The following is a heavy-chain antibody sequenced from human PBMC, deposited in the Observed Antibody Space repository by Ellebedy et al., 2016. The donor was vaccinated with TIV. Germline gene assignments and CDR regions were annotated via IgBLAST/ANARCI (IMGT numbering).Heavy chain of an antibody. D-gene: IGHD6-19*01. J-gene: IGHJ4*02. CDR3: ARVSGWYAY. Sequence: MPGGSLRLSCTVSGGSISTYYWSWIRQPPGKGLEWIGYISYSGSTNYNPSLKSRVTISVDTSKNQFSLKLSSVTAADTAVYYCARVSGWYAYWGQGTLVTVSS. CDR1: GGSISTYY. CDR2: ISYSGST. V-gene: IGHV4-59*01.